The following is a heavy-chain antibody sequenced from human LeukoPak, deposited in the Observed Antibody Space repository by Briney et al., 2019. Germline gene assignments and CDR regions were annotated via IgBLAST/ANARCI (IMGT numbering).Heavy chain of an antibody. CDR2: IYTSGTT. J-gene: IGHJ4*02. CDR1: GGSISSGSYY. V-gene: IGHV4-61*02. D-gene: IGHD2-2*01. CDR3: AREDYCSSTSCLDY. Sequence: SETLSLTCTVSGGSISSGSYYWSWIRQPAGKGLEWIGRIYTSGTTSYNPSLKGRVTISVDTSKNQFSLKLSSVTAADTAIYYCAREDYCSSTSCLDYWGQGTLVTVSS.